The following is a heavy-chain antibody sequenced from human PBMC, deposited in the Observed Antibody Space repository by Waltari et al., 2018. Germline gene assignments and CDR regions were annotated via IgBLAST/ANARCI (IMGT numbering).Heavy chain of an antibody. CDR2: ISGCGSGT. D-gene: IGHD3-22*01. Sequence: EVQLLESGGGLEQRGGSLRLSCAASGFTFRTYAMTWVRQGPGKGLGWVSVISGCGSGTYYADSVKGRFTISRDNSNNTLYLQRNSLRGEYTAVYYCAKDADYDSSGYVYDYWGQGTLVTVSS. V-gene: IGHV3-23*01. CDR3: AKDADYDSSGYVYDY. CDR1: GFTFRTYA. J-gene: IGHJ4*02.